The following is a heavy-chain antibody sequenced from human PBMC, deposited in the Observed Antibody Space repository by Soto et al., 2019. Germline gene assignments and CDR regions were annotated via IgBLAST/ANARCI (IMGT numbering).Heavy chain of an antibody. J-gene: IGHJ3*02. Sequence: QVQQQPWGAGLLKPSETLSLTCTVYAGSFSHYYWNWIRQSPGKGLEWIGKIKHGGSSSYNQSLRSRVSISVEMSKNQFSLTLSSVTAADTAVYYCARGGSSDWQVALDIWGQGTMVPVSS. V-gene: IGHV4-34*01. CDR2: IKHGGSS. D-gene: IGHD6-19*01. CDR1: AGSFSHYY. CDR3: ARGGSSDWQVALDI.